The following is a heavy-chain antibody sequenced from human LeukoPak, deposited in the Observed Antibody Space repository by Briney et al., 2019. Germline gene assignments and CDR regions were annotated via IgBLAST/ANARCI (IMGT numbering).Heavy chain of an antibody. CDR3: ASRRGPLLWFGELLVYFDY. J-gene: IGHJ4*02. Sequence: SETLSLTCTVSGGSISSSSYYWGWIRQPPGKGLEWIGSIYYSGSTYYNPSLKSRVTISVDTSKNQFSLKLSSVTAADTAVYYCASRRGPLLWFGELLVYFDYWGQGTLVTVSS. CDR1: GGSISSSSYY. CDR2: IYYSGST. D-gene: IGHD3-10*01. V-gene: IGHV4-39*01.